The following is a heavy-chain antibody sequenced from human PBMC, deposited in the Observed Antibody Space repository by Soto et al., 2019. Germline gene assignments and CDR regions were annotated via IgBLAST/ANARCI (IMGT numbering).Heavy chain of an antibody. D-gene: IGHD3-9*01. CDR3: ALSYYDILTGYTVGYYYYGMDV. V-gene: IGHV4-34*01. CDR1: GGSFSGYY. Sequence: SETLSLTCAVYGGSFSGYYWSWRRQPPGKGLEWLGEINHSGSTNYNPSLKSRVTISVDTSKNQFSLKLISVTAADTAVYYCALSYYDILTGYTVGYYYYGMDVWGQGTTVTVSS. J-gene: IGHJ6*02. CDR2: INHSGST.